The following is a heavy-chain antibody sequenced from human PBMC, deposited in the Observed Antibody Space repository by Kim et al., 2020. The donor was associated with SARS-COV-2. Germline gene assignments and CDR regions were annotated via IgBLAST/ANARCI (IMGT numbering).Heavy chain of an antibody. CDR1: GFTFSSYA. D-gene: IGHD6-19*01. Sequence: GGSLRLSCAASGFTFSSYAMTWVRQAPGKGLDWVSSVSGSGGSTYYADSVKGRFTIARDNSKNALYLQMNSLRAEDTAIYYCAKDRVYSSAAGWFDPWGQGTLVTVSS. J-gene: IGHJ5*02. CDR2: VSGSGGST. CDR3: AKDRVYSSAAGWFDP. V-gene: IGHV3-23*01.